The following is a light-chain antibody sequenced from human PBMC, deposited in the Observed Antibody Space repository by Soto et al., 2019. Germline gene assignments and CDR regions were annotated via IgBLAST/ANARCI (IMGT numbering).Light chain of an antibody. J-gene: IGKJ5*01. CDR1: QSIGTW. Sequence: SQSPSTLSASMGDRVTITCRASQSIGTWLAWYQHRPGKAPSLLIYDASTLRSGVPSRFSGSGSGTEFTLTISSLQADDFATYYCQQSDTYPLTFAQGTRLAIK. CDR3: QQSDTYPLT. V-gene: IGKV1-5*01. CDR2: DAS.